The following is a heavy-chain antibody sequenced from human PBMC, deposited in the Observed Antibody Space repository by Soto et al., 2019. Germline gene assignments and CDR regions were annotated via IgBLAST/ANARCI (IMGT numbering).Heavy chain of an antibody. Sequence: SETLSLTCTVSGGSISSYYWSWVRQPPGKGLEWIGYIYYSGSTNYNPSLKSRVTISVGTSKNQFSLKLSSVTAADTAVYYCARLLYMAADYWGQGTLVTVS. D-gene: IGHD6-13*01. CDR1: GGSISSYY. CDR2: IYYSGST. CDR3: ARLLYMAADY. J-gene: IGHJ4*02. V-gene: IGHV4-59*08.